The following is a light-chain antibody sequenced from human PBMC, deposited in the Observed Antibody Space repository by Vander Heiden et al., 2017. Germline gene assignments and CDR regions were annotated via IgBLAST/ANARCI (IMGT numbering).Light chain of an antibody. CDR2: AAS. Sequence: IQMTQSPSSLSASVGDRVTITCRASQSISSYLNSYQQKPGKAPKLLIYAASSLQSGVPARFSGSGSGTDFTLTISSLQPEDCATYNCQQSYSTPLTFGGGTKVEIK. CDR3: QQSYSTPLT. J-gene: IGKJ4*01. V-gene: IGKV1-39*01. CDR1: QSISSY.